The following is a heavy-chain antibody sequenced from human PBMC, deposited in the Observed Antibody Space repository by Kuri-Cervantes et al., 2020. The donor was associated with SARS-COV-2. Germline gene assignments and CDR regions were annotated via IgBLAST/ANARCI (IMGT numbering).Heavy chain of an antibody. J-gene: IGHJ3*02. CDR1: GFTFSSYA. CDR3: ARDRYAYYDSSGYTGRGDAFDI. Sequence: GGSLRLSCAASGFTFSSYAMSWVRQAPGKGLEWVSAISGSGGSTYYADSVKGRFTISRDNAKNTLYLQMNSLRAEDTAVYYCARDRYAYYDSSGYTGRGDAFDIWGQGTMVTVSS. CDR2: ISGSGGST. V-gene: IGHV3-23*01. D-gene: IGHD3-22*01.